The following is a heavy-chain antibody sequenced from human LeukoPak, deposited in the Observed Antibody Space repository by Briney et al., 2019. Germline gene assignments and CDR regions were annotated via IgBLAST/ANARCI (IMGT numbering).Heavy chain of an antibody. J-gene: IGHJ4*02. CDR2: ISGSGGST. CDR3: AKEGPTDYYDSSGSYFDY. CDR1: GFTFSSYA. Sequence: GGSLRLSCAASGFTFSSYAMSWVRQAPGKGLEWVSAISGSGGSTYYADSVKGRFTISRDNSKNTLYLQMNSLRAEDTAAYYCAKEGPTDYYDSSGSYFDYWGQGTLVTVSS. D-gene: IGHD3-22*01. V-gene: IGHV3-23*01.